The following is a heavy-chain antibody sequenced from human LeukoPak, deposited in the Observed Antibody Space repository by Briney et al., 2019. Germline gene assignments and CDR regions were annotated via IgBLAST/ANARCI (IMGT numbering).Heavy chain of an antibody. CDR1: GFTFDEYA. V-gene: IGHV3-43D*03. CDR3: AKSGSRKDHYFHYMDV. Sequence: GGSLRLSWAASGFTFDEYAMHWVRQPAGGGLEWVSLIHWVGGSTYYVDSVRGRFTISRDSRKNSLYLQMNGLRAEDTALYYCAKSGSRKDHYFHYMDVWGKGTTVTVSS. CDR2: IHWVGGST. D-gene: IGHD3-10*01. J-gene: IGHJ6*03.